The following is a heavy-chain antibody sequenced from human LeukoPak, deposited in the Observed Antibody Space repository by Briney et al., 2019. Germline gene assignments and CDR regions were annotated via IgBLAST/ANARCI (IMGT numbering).Heavy chain of an antibody. CDR1: GGSISSSSYY. CDR2: MYSSGST. CDR3: ASGDGHIHHY. V-gene: IGHV4-39*07. Sequence: KTSETLSLTCTVSGGSISSSSYYWGWIRQPPGKGLEWIGSMYSSGSTYYNPSLKSRVTISVDTSKNQFSLKLSSVTAADTAVYYCASGDGHIHHYWGQGTLVTVSS. D-gene: IGHD5-24*01. J-gene: IGHJ4*02.